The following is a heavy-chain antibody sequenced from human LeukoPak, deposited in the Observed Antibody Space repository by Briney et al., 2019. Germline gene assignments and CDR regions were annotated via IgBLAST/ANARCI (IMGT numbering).Heavy chain of an antibody. CDR3: ARSSSRYCSGGSCYSGVLGYFDY. Sequence: PGGSLRLSRAASGFTFSSYNINWVCQAPGKGLEWVSYISSSRRTISYADSVKGRFTISRDNAKNSLYLQMNSLRAEDTAVYYCARSSSRYCSGGSCYSGVLGYFDYWGQGTLVTVSS. J-gene: IGHJ4*02. CDR1: GFTFSSYN. D-gene: IGHD2-15*01. V-gene: IGHV3-48*01. CDR2: ISSSRRTI.